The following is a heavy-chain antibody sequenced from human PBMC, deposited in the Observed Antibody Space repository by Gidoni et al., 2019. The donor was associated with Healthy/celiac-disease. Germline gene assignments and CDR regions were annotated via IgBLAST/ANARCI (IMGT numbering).Heavy chain of an antibody. J-gene: IGHJ6*02. D-gene: IGHD1-26*01. CDR3: ARDMGGSYTHYYYYGMDV. Sequence: QVQLQESGPGLVKPSETLSLTCPVSGGSISSYYWSWIRQPPGKGLEWIGYIYYSGSTNYNPSLKSRVTISVDTSKNQFSLKLSSVTAADTAVYYCARDMGGSYTHYYYYGMDVWGQGTTVTVSS. CDR1: GGSISSYY. V-gene: IGHV4-59*01. CDR2: IYYSGST.